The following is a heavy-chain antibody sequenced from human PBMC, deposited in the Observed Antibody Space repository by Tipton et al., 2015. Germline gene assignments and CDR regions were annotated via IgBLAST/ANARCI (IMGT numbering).Heavy chain of an antibody. CDR3: AKDVDFWSGYAVN. CDR1: GFTFSSYA. Sequence: SLRLSCAVSGFTFSSYAMSWVRQAPGKGLEWVSAVSGSGGTTNYAESVKGRFAISRDNSNNTLYLQMNSLRAEDTAIYYCAKDVDFWSGYAVNWGQGTLVTVSS. J-gene: IGHJ4*02. D-gene: IGHD3-3*01. CDR2: VSGSGGTT. V-gene: IGHV3-23*01.